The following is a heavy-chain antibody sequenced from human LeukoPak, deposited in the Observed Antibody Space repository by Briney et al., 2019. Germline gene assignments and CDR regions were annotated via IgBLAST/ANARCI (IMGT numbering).Heavy chain of an antibody. D-gene: IGHD1/OR15-1a*01. CDR1: GGSISSGDYY. J-gene: IGHJ3*02. CDR3: ARVEQTSDAFDI. CDR2: IYYSGGT. V-gene: IGHV4-30-4*01. Sequence: PSETLSLTCTVSGGSISSGDYYWRWIRQPPGKGLEWIGYIYYSGGTYYNPSLKSRVTISVDTSKNQFSLKLSSVTAADTAVYYCARVEQTSDAFDIWGQGTMVTVSS.